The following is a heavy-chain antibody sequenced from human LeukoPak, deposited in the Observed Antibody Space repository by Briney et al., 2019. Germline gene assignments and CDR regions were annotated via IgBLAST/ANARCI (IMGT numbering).Heavy chain of an antibody. Sequence: ASETLSLTCTVSGGSISSYYWSWIRQPPGKGLEWIGYIYYSGSTKYNPSLKSRVTVSVDTSKNQFSLKLSSVTAADTAVYYCAREREWEHTDYWGQGTLVTVSS. CDR1: GGSISSYY. CDR2: IYYSGST. J-gene: IGHJ4*02. V-gene: IGHV4-59*12. CDR3: AREREWEHTDY. D-gene: IGHD1-26*01.